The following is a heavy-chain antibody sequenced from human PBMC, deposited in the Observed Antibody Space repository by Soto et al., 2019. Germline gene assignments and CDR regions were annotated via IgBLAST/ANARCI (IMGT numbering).Heavy chain of an antibody. CDR1: GYTFTGYY. CDR3: ARVGTALRFHVGAFDI. J-gene: IGHJ3*02. CDR2: INPNSGGT. D-gene: IGHD3-3*01. Sequence: ASVKVSCKASGYTFTGYYMHWVRQAPGQGLEWMGWINPNSGGTNYAQKFQGRVTMTRDTSISTAYMELSRLRSDDTAVYYCARVGTALRFHVGAFDIWGQGTMVTVSS. V-gene: IGHV1-2*02.